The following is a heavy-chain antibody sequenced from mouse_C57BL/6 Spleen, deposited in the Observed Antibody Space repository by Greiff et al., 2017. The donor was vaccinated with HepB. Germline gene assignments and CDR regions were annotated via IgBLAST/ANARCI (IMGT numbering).Heavy chain of an antibody. CDR3: ARTEGPDFSWFAS. V-gene: IGHV1-69*01. CDR2: IDPSDSYT. CDR1: GYTFTSYW. D-gene: IGHD2-13*01. J-gene: IGHJ3*01. Sequence: QVQLQQPGAELVMPGASVKLSCKASGYTFTSYWMHWVKQRPGQGLEWIGEIDPSDSYTNYNQKFKGKSTLTVDKSSSTAYMQLSSLTSEDSAVYYCARTEGPDFSWFASWGQGTLVTVSA.